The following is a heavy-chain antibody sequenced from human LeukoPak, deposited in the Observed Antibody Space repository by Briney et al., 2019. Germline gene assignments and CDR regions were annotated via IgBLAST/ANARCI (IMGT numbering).Heavy chain of an antibody. CDR2: IRSKAYGGTT. J-gene: IGHJ4*02. CDR3: TRDLEGYYYDSSGYYIKFDY. Sequence: PGGSLRLSCTASGFTFGDYAMSWVRQAPGKGLEWVGFIRSKAYGGTTEYAASVKGRFTISRDDSKSIAYLQMNSLKTEDTAVYYCTRDLEGYYYDSSGYYIKFDYWGQGTLVTVSS. CDR1: GFTFGDYA. D-gene: IGHD3-22*01. V-gene: IGHV3-49*04.